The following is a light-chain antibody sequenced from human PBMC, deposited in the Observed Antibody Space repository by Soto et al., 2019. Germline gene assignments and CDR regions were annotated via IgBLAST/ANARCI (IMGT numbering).Light chain of an antibody. CDR2: EVT. V-gene: IGLV2-23*02. CDR3: FSYAGSSTWV. J-gene: IGLJ3*02. Sequence: QSALTQPASVSGSPGQSITISCTGTRSDIGSYNSIAWYQQHPGKAPRVMIFEVTKRPSGISNRFSGSKSGSTASLTISGLQAEDEAGYFCFSYAGSSTWVFGGGTKLTVL. CDR1: RSDIGSYNS.